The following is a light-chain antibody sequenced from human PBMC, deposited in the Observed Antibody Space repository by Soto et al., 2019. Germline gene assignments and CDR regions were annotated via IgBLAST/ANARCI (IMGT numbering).Light chain of an antibody. J-gene: IGLJ1*01. CDR3: CSYAGSRSYV. Sequence: QSALTQPASVSGSPGQSITISCTGTSSDVGSYNLVSWYQQHPGKAPKLMICEGSKRPSGVSNRFSGYKSGSTASLTISGLQAEDEADYYCCSYAGSRSYVFGTGTKVTVL. CDR1: SSDVGSYNL. CDR2: EGS. V-gene: IGLV2-23*01.